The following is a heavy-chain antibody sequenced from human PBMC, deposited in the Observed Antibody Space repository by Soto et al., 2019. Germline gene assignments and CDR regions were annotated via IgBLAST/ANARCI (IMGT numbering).Heavy chain of an antibody. CDR3: AKDLTRQLDDWLDP. CDR2: INAHSGGT. V-gene: IGHV1-2*02. CDR1: GFSFTGYY. D-gene: IGHD6-6*01. Sequence: ASVKVSCKASGFSFTGYYRHWLRQAPGQGLEWMGWINAHSGGTEYAQKFQGRVTLTRDTSLATAYLTLTSLTSDDTALYYCAKDLTRQLDDWLDPWGQGTQVTVS. J-gene: IGHJ5*02.